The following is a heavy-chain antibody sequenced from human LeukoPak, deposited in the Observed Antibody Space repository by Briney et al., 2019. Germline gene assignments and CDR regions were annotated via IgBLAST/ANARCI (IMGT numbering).Heavy chain of an antibody. J-gene: IGHJ4*02. CDR2: IYSGGST. D-gene: IGHD3-16*01. CDR1: GFTASSNY. Sequence: PGGSLRLSCAASGFTASSNYMSWVRQAPGTGLEWGSVIYSGGSTYYADSVKGRFTISRDSSKNTLYLQMNRLRAEDTAVYYCAREKGGPFDYWGQGTLVTVSS. CDR3: AREKGGPFDY. V-gene: IGHV3-66*02.